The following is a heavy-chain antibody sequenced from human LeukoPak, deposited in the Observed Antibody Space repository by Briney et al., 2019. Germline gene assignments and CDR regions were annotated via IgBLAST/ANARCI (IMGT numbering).Heavy chain of an antibody. CDR2: ISGSGGGT. D-gene: IGHD3-10*01. J-gene: IGHJ4*02. CDR1: GFTFRSYA. Sequence: PGGSLRLSCAASGFTFRSYAMRWVRQAPGKGLEWVSAISGSGGGTYYADSVKGRFTISRDNSKNTLYLQMNSLRAEDTAVYYCAKATPLNYYGSGSYYDYWGQGTLVTVSS. CDR3: AKATPLNYYGSGSYYDY. V-gene: IGHV3-23*01.